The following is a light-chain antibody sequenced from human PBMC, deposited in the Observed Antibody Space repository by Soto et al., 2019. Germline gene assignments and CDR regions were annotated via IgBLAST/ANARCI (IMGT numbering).Light chain of an antibody. CDR2: AAS. V-gene: IGKV1-17*03. J-gene: IGKJ1*01. Sequence: DIQMTQSPSAMSASVGDRVTITCRASQGISNYLAWFQQKPGKVPKRLIYAASSLQSGVPSRFSGGGSGTEVALTSSGRQAEDCATYYCLQHNSYPRTFGQGTKVEIK. CDR3: LQHNSYPRT. CDR1: QGISNY.